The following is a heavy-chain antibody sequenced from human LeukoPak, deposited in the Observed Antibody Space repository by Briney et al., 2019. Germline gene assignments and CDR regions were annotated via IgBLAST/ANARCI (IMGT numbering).Heavy chain of an antibody. J-gene: IGHJ4*02. CDR1: GFTFSSYG. V-gene: IGHV3-30*02. D-gene: IGHD2-2*02. CDR3: ATGSYRGYCSSTSCYRDFDY. CDR2: IRYDGSNK. Sequence: GGSLRLSCAASGFTFSSYGMHWARQAPGKGLEWVAFIRYDGSNKYYADSVKGRFTISRDNSKNTLYLQMNSLRAEDTAVYYCATGSYRGYCSSTSCYRDFDYWGQGTLVTVSS.